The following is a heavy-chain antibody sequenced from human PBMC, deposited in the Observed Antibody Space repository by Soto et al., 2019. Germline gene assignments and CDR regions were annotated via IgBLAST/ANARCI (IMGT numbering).Heavy chain of an antibody. CDR1: GYTFPSYG. D-gene: IGHD3-16*01. CDR2: ISAYNGNT. Sequence: AASVKVSCKASGYTFPSYGISWVRQAPGQGLEWMGWISAYNGNTNYAQKLQGRVTMTTDTSTSTAYMELRSLRSDDTAVYYCARDGAFEVYYYYGMDVWGQGTTVTVSS. J-gene: IGHJ6*02. V-gene: IGHV1-18*01. CDR3: ARDGAFEVYYYYGMDV.